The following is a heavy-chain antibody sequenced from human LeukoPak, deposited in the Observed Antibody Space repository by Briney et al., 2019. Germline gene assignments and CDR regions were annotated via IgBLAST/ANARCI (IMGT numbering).Heavy chain of an antibody. Sequence: GGSLRLSCAASGFTFSSYWMSWVRQAPGKGLEWVANIKQDGSEKYYVDSVKGRFTISRDNAKNSLYLQMNRLRAEDTAVYYCARDGSGWGKTAGFDYWGQGTLVTVSS. CDR1: GFTFSSYW. J-gene: IGHJ4*02. V-gene: IGHV3-7*01. CDR2: IKQDGSEK. CDR3: ARDGSGWGKTAGFDY. D-gene: IGHD6-19*01.